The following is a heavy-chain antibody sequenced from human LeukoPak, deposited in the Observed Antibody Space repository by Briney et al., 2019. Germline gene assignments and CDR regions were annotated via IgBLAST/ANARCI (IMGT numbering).Heavy chain of an antibody. Sequence: GGPLRLSCEGSGLSFSSYAMSWVRQAPGKGLEGVSGISGNGGKTYYADSVKGRLTISRDNSKNTLYLQMNSLRVDDTAAYYCAKLYYDYVWGSYRYYFFDSWGQGTLVTVSS. CDR3: AKLYYDYVWGSYRYYFFDS. D-gene: IGHD3-16*02. CDR1: GLSFSSYA. V-gene: IGHV3-23*01. J-gene: IGHJ4*02. CDR2: ISGNGGKT.